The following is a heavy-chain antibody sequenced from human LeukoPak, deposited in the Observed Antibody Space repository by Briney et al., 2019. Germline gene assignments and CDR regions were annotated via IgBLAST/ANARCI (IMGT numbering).Heavy chain of an antibody. V-gene: IGHV3-66*01. Sequence: GGSLRLSCAASGFTVTNYYMSWVREAPGKGLEWVSVVYSGGETHHADSVKGRFTLPRDRSKNTLYLQMNSLRVEDTAVYYCTKDPDAWGQGTLFTVSS. CDR1: GFTVTNYY. CDR2: VYSGGET. CDR3: TKDPDA. J-gene: IGHJ5*02.